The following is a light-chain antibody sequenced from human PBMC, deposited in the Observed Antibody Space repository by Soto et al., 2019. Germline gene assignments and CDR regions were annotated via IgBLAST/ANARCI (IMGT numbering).Light chain of an antibody. CDR2: DDY. CDR1: SSNIGSNA. CDR3: RAWDGSLNNPV. Sequence: QSVLTQPTSASGTPGQRVTISCSGRSSNIGSNAVNWYQQLPGTAPNLLIHDDYQRPSGVPDRFSGSKSGTSASLAISGLQSGDEADYYCRAWDGSLNNPVFGGGTKRTVL. J-gene: IGLJ3*02. V-gene: IGLV1-44*01.